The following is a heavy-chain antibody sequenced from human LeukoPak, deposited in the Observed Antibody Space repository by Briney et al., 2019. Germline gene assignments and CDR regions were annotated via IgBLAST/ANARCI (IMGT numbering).Heavy chain of an antibody. CDR1: GFTFSSYS. J-gene: IGHJ6*04. V-gene: IGHV3-21*01. Sequence: GSPRLSCAASGFTFSSYSMNWVRQAPGKGLEWVSSISSSSSSYIYYADSVKGRFTISRDNAKNSLYLQMNSLRAEDTAVYYCARFPGYGSSSKGEYYYGMDVWGKGTTVTVSS. CDR3: ARFPGYGSSSKGEYYYGMDV. CDR2: ISSSSSSYI. D-gene: IGHD6-13*01.